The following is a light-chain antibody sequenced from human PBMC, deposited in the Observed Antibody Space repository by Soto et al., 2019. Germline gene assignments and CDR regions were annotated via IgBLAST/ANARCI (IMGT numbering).Light chain of an antibody. J-gene: IGKJ3*01. CDR2: DAS. CDR3: QQYDSLPLS. V-gene: IGKV1-33*01. CDR1: QDISNF. Sequence: DIQMTQSPSSLSASVGDRVTITCQASQDISNFLNWYQHKPGQSPKLLINDASNLETGVPSRFSGSGSATDFTFTINSRQPEDVATYYCQQYDSLPLSFGPGTKV.